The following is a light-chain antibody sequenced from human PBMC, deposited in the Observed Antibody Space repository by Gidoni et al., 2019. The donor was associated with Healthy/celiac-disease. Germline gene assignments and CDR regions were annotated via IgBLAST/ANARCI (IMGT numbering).Light chain of an antibody. J-gene: IGLJ2*01. CDR1: KLGDKY. CDR2: QDS. CDR3: QAWDSSTVV. V-gene: IGLV3-1*01. Sequence: SYELTQPPSVSVSPGQTASITCSGDKLGDKYACWYQQKPGQSPVLVIYQDSTRPSGIPELFSGSNSGNTATLTISGTQAMDEADYYCQAWDSSTVVFGGGTKLTVL.